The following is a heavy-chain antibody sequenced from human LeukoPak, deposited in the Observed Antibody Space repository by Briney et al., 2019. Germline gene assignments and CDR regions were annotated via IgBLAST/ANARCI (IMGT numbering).Heavy chain of an antibody. CDR1: GGSISSSSYY. Sequence: SETLSLTCTVSGGSISSSSYYWGWIRQPPGKGLEWIGSISYSGSTYYNPSLKSRVSISVDTSKNQFSLKLSPVTAADTAVYYCARSLASAARYFDLWGRGTLVTVSS. D-gene: IGHD2-2*01. CDR2: ISYSGST. J-gene: IGHJ2*01. V-gene: IGHV4-39*07. CDR3: ARSLASAARYFDL.